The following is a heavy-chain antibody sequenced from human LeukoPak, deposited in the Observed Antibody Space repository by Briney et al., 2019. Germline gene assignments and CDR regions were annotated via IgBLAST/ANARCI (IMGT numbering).Heavy chain of an antibody. CDR3: ARHEEGYCSGGSCYDWFDP. CDR1: GGSISSYY. D-gene: IGHD2-15*01. Sequence: SETLSLTCTVSGGSISSYYWSWIRQPPGKGLEWIGYIYYSGSTNYNPSLKSRVTISVDTSKNQFSLKLSSVTAADTAVYYCARHEEGYCSGGSCYDWFDPWGQGTLVTVSS. J-gene: IGHJ5*02. V-gene: IGHV4-59*08. CDR2: IYYSGST.